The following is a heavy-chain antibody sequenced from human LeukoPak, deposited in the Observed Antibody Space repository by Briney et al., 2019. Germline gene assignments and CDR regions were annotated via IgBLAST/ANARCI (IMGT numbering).Heavy chain of an antibody. V-gene: IGHV4-31*03. CDR2: IYYSGGT. CDR1: GGSISSGGYY. D-gene: IGHD5-18*01. J-gene: IGHJ4*02. Sequence: PSKTLSLTCTVSGGSISSGGYYWSWIRQHPGKGLEWIGYIYYSGGTYYNPSLKSRVTISVDTSKSQSSLKLSSVTAADTAVYYCASVDTAMVVDYWGQGTLVTVSS. CDR3: ASVDTAMVVDY.